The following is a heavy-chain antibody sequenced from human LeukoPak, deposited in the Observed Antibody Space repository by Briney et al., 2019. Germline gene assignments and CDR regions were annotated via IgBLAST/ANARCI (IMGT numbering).Heavy chain of an antibody. D-gene: IGHD2/OR15-2a*01. Sequence: GASVKVPCKASGYTFTGYYMHWVRQAPGQGLEWMGIINPSGGSTSYAQKFQGRVTMTRDMSTSTVYMELSSLRSEDTAVYYCARDHATTYYYYMDVWGKGTTVTVSS. CDR2: INPSGGST. V-gene: IGHV1-46*01. CDR1: GYTFTGYY. J-gene: IGHJ6*03. CDR3: ARDHATTYYYYMDV.